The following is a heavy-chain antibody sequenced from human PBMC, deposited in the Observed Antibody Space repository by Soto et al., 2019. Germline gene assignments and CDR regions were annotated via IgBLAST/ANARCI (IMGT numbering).Heavy chain of an antibody. Sequence: SETLSLTCTVSGGSISSYYWSWIRQPPGKGLEWIGYIYYSGSTNYNPSLKSRVTISVDTSKNQFSLKLSSVTAADTAVYYCARDIGYDYVWGSYRSHLYYFDYWGQGTRVTSPQ. CDR3: ARDIGYDYVWGSYRSHLYYFDY. D-gene: IGHD3-16*02. CDR1: GGSISSYY. J-gene: IGHJ4*02. CDR2: IYYSGST. V-gene: IGHV4-59*01.